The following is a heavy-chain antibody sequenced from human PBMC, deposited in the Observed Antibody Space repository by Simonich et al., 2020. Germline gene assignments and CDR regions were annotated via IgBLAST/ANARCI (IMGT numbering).Heavy chain of an antibody. CDR3: ARGIVGASGAFDI. D-gene: IGHD1-26*01. CDR2: NSRSSSYI. J-gene: IGHJ3*02. CDR1: GFTFSSYS. Sequence: EVQLVESGGGLVKPGGSLRLSCAASGFTFSSYSMNWVRQAPGKGSEWVSSNSRSSSYIYYADSGKGLFTISRDNAKNSLYLQMNSLRAEDTAVYYCARGIVGASGAFDIWGQGTMVTVSS. V-gene: IGHV3-21*01.